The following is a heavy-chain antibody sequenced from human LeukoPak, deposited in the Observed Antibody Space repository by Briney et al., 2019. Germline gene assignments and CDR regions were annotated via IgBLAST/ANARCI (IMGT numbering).Heavy chain of an antibody. V-gene: IGHV4-34*01. CDR3: ARKNDFEI. D-gene: IGHD2/OR15-2a*01. J-gene: IGHJ3*02. CDR1: GGSFSGYY. Sequence: ETLCLTCAVYGGSFSGYYSSWIRQPPGKGLEWIGEINQSGSTNYNPSLKSRATISVDLSKGQFSLRLTSVTAADTAVYYCARKNDFEIWAEEPCDSVSS. CDR2: INQSGST.